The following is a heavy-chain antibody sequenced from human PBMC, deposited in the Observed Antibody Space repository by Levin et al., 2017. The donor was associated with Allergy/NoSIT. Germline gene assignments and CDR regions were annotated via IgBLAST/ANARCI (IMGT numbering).Heavy chain of an antibody. CDR1: GFTFSSYG. CDR3: AKDYSEGYCSGGSCYSPVGY. V-gene: IGHV3-30*18. CDR2: ISYDGSNK. Sequence: PGGSLRLSCAASGFTFSSYGMHWVRQAPGKGLEWVAVISYDGSNKYYADSVKGRFTISRDNSKNTLYLQMNSLRAEDTAVYYCAKDYSEGYCSGGSCYSPVGYWGQGTLVTVSS. J-gene: IGHJ4*02. D-gene: IGHD2-15*01.